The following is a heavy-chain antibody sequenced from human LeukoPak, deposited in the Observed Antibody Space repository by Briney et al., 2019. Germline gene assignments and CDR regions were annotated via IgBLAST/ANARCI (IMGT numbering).Heavy chain of an antibody. V-gene: IGHV3-23*01. CDR3: AKEIVVAAAYFDF. CDR2: ISGSGGST. J-gene: IGHJ4*02. CDR1: GFTFASNA. Sequence: PGGSLRLSCTASGFTFASNAMSWVRQAPGKGLEWVSAISGSGGSTYYADSVKGRFTISRDNSKNTLYLQMNSLEVEDTAIYYCAKEIVVAAAYFDFWGPGTLVTVSS. D-gene: IGHD2-15*01.